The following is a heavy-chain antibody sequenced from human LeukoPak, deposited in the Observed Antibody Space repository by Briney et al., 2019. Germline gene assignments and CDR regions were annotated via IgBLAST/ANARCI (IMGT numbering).Heavy chain of an antibody. D-gene: IGHD6-13*01. J-gene: IGHJ6*02. CDR2: IIPNSGGT. V-gene: IGHV1-2*02. Sequence: ASVKVTCKASAYTFTACYLHWVRHPPGQGLEWMGGIIPNSGGTNYAQKFQGRVTMTTDTSISTAYMEVSRLRSDDTTVYYCARVRIGQQLDKYYYYAMDVWGQGTTVTVSS. CDR3: ARVRIGQQLDKYYYYAMDV. CDR1: AYTFTACY.